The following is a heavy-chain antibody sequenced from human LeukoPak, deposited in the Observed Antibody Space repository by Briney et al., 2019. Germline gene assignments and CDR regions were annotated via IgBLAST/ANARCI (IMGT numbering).Heavy chain of an antibody. D-gene: IGHD3-16*01. CDR2: INPSGGST. J-gene: IGHJ6*03. Sequence: ASVKVSCKASGYTFTSYYMHWVRQAPGQGLEWMGIINPSGGSTSYAQKFQGRVTMTRDTSISTAYMELSRLRSDDTAVYYCARAPIWGGMVTYYYMDVWGKGTTVTISS. CDR3: ARAPIWGGMVTYYYMDV. CDR1: GYTFTSYY. V-gene: IGHV1-46*01.